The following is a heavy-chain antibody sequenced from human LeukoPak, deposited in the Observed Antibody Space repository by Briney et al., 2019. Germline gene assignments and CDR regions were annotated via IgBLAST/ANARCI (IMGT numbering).Heavy chain of an antibody. V-gene: IGHV1-2*02. D-gene: IGHD2-15*01. J-gene: IGHJ4*02. CDR1: GYTFTGYY. CDR2: INPNSGGT. Sequence: GASVKVSCKASGYTFTGYYMHWVGQAPGQGLEWMGWINPNSGGTNYAQKFQGRVTMTRDTSISTAYMELSRLRSDDTAVYYCARGYCSGGSCYSQFDYWGQGTLVTVSS. CDR3: ARGYCSGGSCYSQFDY.